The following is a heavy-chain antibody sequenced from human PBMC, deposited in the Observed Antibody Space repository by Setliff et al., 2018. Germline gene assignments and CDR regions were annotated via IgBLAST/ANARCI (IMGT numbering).Heavy chain of an antibody. CDR2: IYTSWST. CDR3: ARMSGFLYMDV. V-gene: IGHV4-61*09. Sequence: SETLSLTCTVSDDSISSRHYYWSWIRQPAGKGLEWLGQIYTSWSTNYNPSLKGRATLSIDASKWQFSLSLTSVTAEDTAVYYCARMSGFLYMDVWGKGTTVTVSS. J-gene: IGHJ6*03. D-gene: IGHD3-3*01. CDR1: DDSISSRHYY.